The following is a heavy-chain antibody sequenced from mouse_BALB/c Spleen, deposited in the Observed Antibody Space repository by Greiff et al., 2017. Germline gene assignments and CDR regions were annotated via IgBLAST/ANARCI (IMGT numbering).Heavy chain of an antibody. CDR1: GYSFTGYF. D-gene: IGHD1-1*01. CDR2: INPYNGDT. CDR3: AYGSSPWFAY. Sequence: EVKLMESGPELVKPGASVKISCKASGYSFTGYFMNWVMQSHGKSLEWIGRINPYNGDTFYNQKFKGKATLTVDKSSSTAHMELRSLASEDSAVYYCAYGSSPWFAYWGQGTLVTVSA. J-gene: IGHJ3*01. V-gene: IGHV1-20*02.